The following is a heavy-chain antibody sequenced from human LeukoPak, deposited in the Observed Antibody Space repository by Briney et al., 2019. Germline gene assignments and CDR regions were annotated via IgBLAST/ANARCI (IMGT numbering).Heavy chain of an antibody. CDR3: ARLRIAANWFDP. V-gene: IGHV1-2*06. CDR1: GYTFTGYY. D-gene: IGHD6-13*01. Sequence: ASVKVSCKASGYTFTGYYMHWVRQAPGQGLEWMGRINPSSGGTNYAQKFQGRVTMTRDTSISTAYMELSRLRSDDTAVYYCARLRIAANWFDPWGQGTLVTVSS. CDR2: INPSSGGT. J-gene: IGHJ5*02.